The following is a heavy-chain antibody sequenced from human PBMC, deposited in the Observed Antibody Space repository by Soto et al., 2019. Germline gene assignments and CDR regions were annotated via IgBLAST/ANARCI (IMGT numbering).Heavy chain of an antibody. Sequence: GGSLRLSCTASGFTFSNYEMTWVRQAPGKGLEWVSYLSTSGSTMYYADSVKGRFTISRDNAKNSLFLQMNSLRAEDTAVYYCGRQNGTAGLDVWGQGTTVAVSS. V-gene: IGHV3-48*03. CDR1: GFTFSNYE. CDR2: LSTSGSTM. D-gene: IGHD2-8*01. J-gene: IGHJ6*02. CDR3: GRQNGTAGLDV.